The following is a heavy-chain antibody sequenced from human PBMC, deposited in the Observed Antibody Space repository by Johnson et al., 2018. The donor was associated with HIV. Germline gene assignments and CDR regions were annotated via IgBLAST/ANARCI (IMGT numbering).Heavy chain of an antibody. CDR2: ISYEGSNK. CDR3: ARDQVYCTGGVCYEVGAFGAFDI. CDR1: GFTFSSYA. V-gene: IGHV3-30*04. Sequence: QVQVVESGGGVVQPGRSLRLSCAASGFTFSSYAMHWVRQAPGKGLEWVALISYEGSNKYYVESVKGRFRISRDNSKNTLYLQMNSLRAEDTAVYYCARDQVYCTGGVCYEVGAFGAFDIWGQGTMVTVSS. D-gene: IGHD2-8*02. J-gene: IGHJ3*02.